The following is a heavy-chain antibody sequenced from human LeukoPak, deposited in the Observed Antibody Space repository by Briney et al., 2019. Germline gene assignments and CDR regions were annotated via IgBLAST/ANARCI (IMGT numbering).Heavy chain of an antibody. V-gene: IGHV3-30-3*01. Sequence: PGGSLRLSCAASGFTFSSYAMHWVRQAPGKGLEWVAVISYDGSNKYYADSVKGRFTISRDNSKNTLYLQMNSLRAEDTAVYYCASLTGTTKSWGQGTLVTVSS. CDR3: ASLTGTTKS. CDR1: GFTFSSYA. CDR2: ISYDGSNK. D-gene: IGHD1-7*01. J-gene: IGHJ4*02.